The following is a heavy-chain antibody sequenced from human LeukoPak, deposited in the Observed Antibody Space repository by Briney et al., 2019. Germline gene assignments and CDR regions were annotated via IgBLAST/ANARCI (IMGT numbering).Heavy chain of an antibody. CDR2: IYYSGST. CDR1: GGSISGSSYY. D-gene: IGHD3-22*01. CDR3: ARTAYDSSGNFFDY. J-gene: IGHJ4*02. Sequence: SETLSLTCTVSGGSISGSSYYWGWIRQPPGKGLEWIGSIYYSGSTNYNPSLKSRVTISIDTSKNQFSLKLSSVTAADTAVYYCARTAYDSSGNFFDYWGQGTLVTVSS. V-gene: IGHV4-39*07.